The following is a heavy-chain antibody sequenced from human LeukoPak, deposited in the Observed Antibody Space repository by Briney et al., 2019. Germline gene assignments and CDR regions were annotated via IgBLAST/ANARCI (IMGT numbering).Heavy chain of an antibody. CDR3: VRGVGYCSRTSCYGSNWFDL. J-gene: IGHJ5*02. CDR1: GYTLTSYD. CDR2: MNPNSGNT. D-gene: IGHD2-2*01. V-gene: IGHV1-8*03. Sequence: ASVKVSCKASGYTLTSYDINWVRQAPGQGLEGMGWMNPNSGNTDYAQKFQGRVTITRNTSISTAYMELSSLRSEDTAVYYCVRGVGYCSRTSCYGSNWFDLWGQGTLVTVSS.